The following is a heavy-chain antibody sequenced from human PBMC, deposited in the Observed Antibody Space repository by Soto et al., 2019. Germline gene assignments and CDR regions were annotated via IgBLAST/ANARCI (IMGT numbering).Heavy chain of an antibody. V-gene: IGHV3-11*06. D-gene: IGHD3-3*01. CDR1: GFTFSDYY. CDR2: ISSSSSYT. CDR3: ARVGPWDDFSLFDY. Sequence: GGSLRLSCAASGFTFSDYYMSWIRQAPGKGLEWVSYISSSSSYTNYADSVKGRFTISRDNAKNSLYLQMNSLRAEDTAVYYCARVGPWDDFSLFDYWGQGTLVTVPQ. J-gene: IGHJ4*02.